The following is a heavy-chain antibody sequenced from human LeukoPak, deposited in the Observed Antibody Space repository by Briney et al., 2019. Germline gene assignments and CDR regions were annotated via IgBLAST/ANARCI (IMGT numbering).Heavy chain of an antibody. CDR2: INAGNGNT. D-gene: IGHD6-19*01. CDR3: ARVGSSWLGYFDY. J-gene: IGHJ4*02. V-gene: IGHV1-3*01. CDR1: GYTFTSYA. Sequence: ASVKVSCKASGYTFTSYAMHWVRQAPGQRLEWMGWINAGNGNTKYSQKFQGRVTITRDTSASTAYMELSSLRSEDTAVYYCARVGSSWLGYFDYWGQGTLVTVSS.